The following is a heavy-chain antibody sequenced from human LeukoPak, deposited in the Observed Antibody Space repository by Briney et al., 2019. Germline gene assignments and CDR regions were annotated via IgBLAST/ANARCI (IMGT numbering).Heavy chain of an antibody. CDR3: ARVAAAGLRGYFDY. CDR1: GGSISSGSYY. Sequence: PSQTLSLTCTVSGGSISSGSYYWSWFRQPAGKGLEWIGRIYTSGSTNYNPSLKSRVTISVDTSKNQFPLKLSSVTAADTAVYYCARVAAAGLRGYFDYWGQGTLVTVSS. V-gene: IGHV4-61*02. CDR2: IYTSGST. D-gene: IGHD6-13*01. J-gene: IGHJ4*02.